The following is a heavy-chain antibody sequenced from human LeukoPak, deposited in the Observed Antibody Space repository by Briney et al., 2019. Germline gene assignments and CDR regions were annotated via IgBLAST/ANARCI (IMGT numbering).Heavy chain of an antibody. V-gene: IGHV3-33*01. CDR3: ARDFGANGDYVWFDP. D-gene: IGHD4-17*01. CDR1: GFLFSTYD. CDR2: IWYDGTNI. Sequence: GGSLRLSCAASGFLFSTYDMHWVRQAPGKGLEWVAIIWYDGTNIKYVDSVKGRFTISRDNSKNTLYLQMNSLRAEDTAVYYCARDFGANGDYVWFDPWGQGTLVTVSS. J-gene: IGHJ5*02.